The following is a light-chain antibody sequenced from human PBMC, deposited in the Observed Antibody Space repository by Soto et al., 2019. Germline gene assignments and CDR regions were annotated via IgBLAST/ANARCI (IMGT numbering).Light chain of an antibody. Sequence: EIVMTQSPATPSVSPGERATLSCRASQSVSSNLAWYQQKPGQAPRLLIYGASTRATGIPARFSGSGSGTECTLTISSLQSEDFAVYYCQQYNNWGTFGQGTKVDI. J-gene: IGKJ1*01. CDR3: QQYNNWGT. CDR1: QSVSSN. CDR2: GAS. V-gene: IGKV3-15*01.